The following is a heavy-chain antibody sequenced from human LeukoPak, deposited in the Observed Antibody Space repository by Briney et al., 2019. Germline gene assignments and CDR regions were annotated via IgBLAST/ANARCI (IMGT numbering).Heavy chain of an antibody. Sequence: GGSLRLSCAASGFTFSSYSMNWVRQAPGKGLEWVSSISSGSNYMYYADSLKGRFTISRDNAKNSLYLQMNSLRADDTAVYYCAREQFRNDVYDDFDYWGRGTLVTVSS. CDR1: GFTFSSYS. V-gene: IGHV3-21*01. CDR3: AREQFRNDVYDDFDY. J-gene: IGHJ4*02. CDR2: ISSGSNYM. D-gene: IGHD5/OR15-5a*01.